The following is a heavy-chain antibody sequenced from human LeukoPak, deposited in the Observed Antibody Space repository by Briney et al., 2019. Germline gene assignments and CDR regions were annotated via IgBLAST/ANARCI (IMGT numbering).Heavy chain of an antibody. V-gene: IGHV3-7*01. CDR1: GFTFSSYW. CDR2: IKPDGSEK. CDR3: ARVDFEWIPQY. J-gene: IGHJ4*02. D-gene: IGHD3-3*01. Sequence: PGGSLRLSCTASGFTFSSYWMTWVRQAPGKGLEWVANIKPDGSEKYYVDSVKGRFTISRDNAKNSLYLQMNSLRAEDTAVYYCARVDFEWIPQYWGQGTLVTVSA.